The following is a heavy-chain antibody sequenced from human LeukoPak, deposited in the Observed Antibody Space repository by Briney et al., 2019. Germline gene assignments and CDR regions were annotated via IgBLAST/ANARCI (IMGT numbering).Heavy chain of an antibody. D-gene: IGHD1-26*01. Sequence: GGSLRLSCAASGFTFSSYGMHWVRQAPGKGLEWVAVIWYDGSNKYYADSVKGRFTISRDNSKNSLYLQMTSLRAEDTAVYYCASGRGSYSPDYWGQGTLVTVSS. CDR3: ASGRGSYSPDY. CDR2: IWYDGSNK. CDR1: GFTFSSYG. V-gene: IGHV3-33*03. J-gene: IGHJ4*02.